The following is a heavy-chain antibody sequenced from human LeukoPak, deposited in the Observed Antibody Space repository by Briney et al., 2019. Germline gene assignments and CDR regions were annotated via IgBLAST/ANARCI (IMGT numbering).Heavy chain of an antibody. CDR2: INHSGST. V-gene: IGHV4-34*01. CDR3: ARLSRIGPSTDY. J-gene: IGHJ4*02. CDR1: GGSFSGYY. D-gene: IGHD3-16*01. Sequence: SETLSLTCAVYGGSFSGYYWSWIRQPPGKGLEWIGEINHSGSTNYNPSLKSRVTISVDTSKNQFSLKLSSVTAADTAVYYCARLSRIGPSTDYWGQGTLVTVSS.